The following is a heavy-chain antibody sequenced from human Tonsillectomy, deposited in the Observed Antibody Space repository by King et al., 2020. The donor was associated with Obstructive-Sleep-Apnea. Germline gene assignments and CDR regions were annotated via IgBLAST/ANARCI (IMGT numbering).Heavy chain of an antibody. V-gene: IGHV4-59*08. J-gene: IGHJ4*02. CDR3: ARHSVRLGVLGY. Sequence: VQLQESGPGLVKPSETLSLTCTVSGGSISSYYWSWIRQPPGKGLEWIGYIYYSGSTNYNPSLKSRVTISVDTSKNQFSLKLSSVTAADTAVYYCARHSVRLGVLGYWGQGTLVTVSS. CDR2: IYYSGST. CDR1: GGSISSYY. D-gene: IGHD2-8*02.